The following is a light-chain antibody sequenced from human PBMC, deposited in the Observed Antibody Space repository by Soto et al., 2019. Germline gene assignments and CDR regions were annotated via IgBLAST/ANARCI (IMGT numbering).Light chain of an antibody. CDR3: SSYTSGSTRVV. Sequence: QSVLTQPASVSGSPGQSITISCTGTSSDVGGYNYVSWYQQHPGKAPKVMIYDVSKRPSGISNRFSGSKSGNTASQTISGLQVEDEADYYCSSYTSGSTRVVFGGGTKVTVL. J-gene: IGLJ2*01. CDR1: SSDVGGYNY. V-gene: IGLV2-14*03. CDR2: DVS.